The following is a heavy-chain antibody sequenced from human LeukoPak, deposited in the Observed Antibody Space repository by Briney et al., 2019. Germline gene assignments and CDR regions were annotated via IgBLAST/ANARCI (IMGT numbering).Heavy chain of an antibody. J-gene: IGHJ3*01. Sequence: GASVKVSCKASGYTFSDNHMYWIRQAPGQGLECMGWISPKSGGTNYAQKFQGRITMTGDTSISTGYMELTSLRSDDTAVYYCAREPGRNAFDVWGQGTMVTVSS. D-gene: IGHD3-10*01. CDR2: ISPKSGGT. V-gene: IGHV1-2*02. CDR3: AREPGRNAFDV. CDR1: GYTFSDNH.